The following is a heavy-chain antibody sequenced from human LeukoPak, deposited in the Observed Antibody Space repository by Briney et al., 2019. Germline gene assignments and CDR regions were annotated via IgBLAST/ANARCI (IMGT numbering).Heavy chain of an antibody. CDR3: AKERYYYDSSGYYKAIDY. J-gene: IGHJ4*02. CDR2: ISSSSSYI. Sequence: PGGSLRLSRAASGFTFSSYSMNWVRQAPGKGLEWVSSISSSSSYIYYADSVKGRFSISRDNAKNSLYLQMNSLRAEDTAVYYCAKERYYYDSSGYYKAIDYWGQGTLVTVSS. V-gene: IGHV3-21*01. CDR1: GFTFSSYS. D-gene: IGHD3-22*01.